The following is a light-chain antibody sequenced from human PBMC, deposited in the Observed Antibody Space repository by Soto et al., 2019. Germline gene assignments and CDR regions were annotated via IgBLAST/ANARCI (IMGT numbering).Light chain of an antibody. CDR2: RNN. Sequence: HSVLTQPPSASGTPGQRVTIYCSRSSSNIGSNYVYWYQQLPGTATKLRIYRNNQRPSGVPDRFSGSKSGTSASLAISGLRSEDEADYSCAAWDKSLSVGVFGAGTRSPS. J-gene: IGLJ1*01. V-gene: IGLV1-47*01. CDR3: AAWDKSLSVGV. CDR1: SSNIGSNY.